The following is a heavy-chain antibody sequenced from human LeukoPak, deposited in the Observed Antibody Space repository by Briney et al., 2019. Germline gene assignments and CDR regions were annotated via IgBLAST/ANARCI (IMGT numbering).Heavy chain of an antibody. CDR2: INHSGST. CDR3: ARGRGYSSYNWFDP. Sequence: PSETLSFTCAVYGGSFSGYYWSWIRQPPGKGLEWIGEINHSGSTNYNPSLKSRVTISVDTSKNQFSLKLSSVTAADTAVYYCARGRGYSSYNWFDPWGQGTLVTVSS. CDR1: GGSFSGYY. D-gene: IGHD2-21*01. J-gene: IGHJ5*02. V-gene: IGHV4-34*01.